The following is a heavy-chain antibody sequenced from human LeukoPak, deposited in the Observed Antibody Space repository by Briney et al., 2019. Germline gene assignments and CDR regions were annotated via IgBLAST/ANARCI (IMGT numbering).Heavy chain of an antibody. CDR1: GGSISNYY. Sequence: SETLSLTCTVSGGSISNYYWSWIRQPAGKGLEWIGRIYISGSSNYNPSLKSRVTMSVDASKNQFSLKLSSVTAADTAVYYCARVDYGDEYFDYWGQGTLVTVSS. D-gene: IGHD4-17*01. CDR3: ARVDYGDEYFDY. J-gene: IGHJ4*02. CDR2: IYISGSS. V-gene: IGHV4-4*07.